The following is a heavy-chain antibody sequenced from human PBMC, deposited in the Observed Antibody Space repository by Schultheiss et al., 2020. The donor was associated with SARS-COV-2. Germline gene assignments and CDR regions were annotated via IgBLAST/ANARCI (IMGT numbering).Heavy chain of an antibody. CDR3: AKTSYPESSRYISYFDY. J-gene: IGHJ4*02. D-gene: IGHD3-22*01. CDR1: GFTFSDYG. Sequence: GGSLRLSCSAAGFTFSDYGMHWVRQAPGKTLEYVSAITYDGGRTYYADSVKGRFIISRDNAKNTMNLQMNSLRAEDTAVYYCAKTSYPESSRYISYFDYWGQGTPVTVSS. V-gene: IGHV3-64*04. CDR2: ITYDGGRT.